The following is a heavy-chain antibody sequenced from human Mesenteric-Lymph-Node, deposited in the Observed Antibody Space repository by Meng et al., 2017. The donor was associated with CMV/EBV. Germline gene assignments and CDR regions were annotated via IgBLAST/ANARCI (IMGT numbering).Heavy chain of an antibody. V-gene: IGHV3-48*03. D-gene: IGHD4-23*01. CDR1: GFTFSSYE. CDR3: ARSPYGGPLGY. CDR2: ISSSGTAI. J-gene: IGHJ4*02. Sequence: GGSLRLSCAASGFTFSSYEMNWVRQAPGKGLQWVSYISSSGTAIYYADSVKGRFTISRDNAKNSLYLQMNSLRAEDTAVYYCARSPYGGPLGYWGQGTLVTVSS.